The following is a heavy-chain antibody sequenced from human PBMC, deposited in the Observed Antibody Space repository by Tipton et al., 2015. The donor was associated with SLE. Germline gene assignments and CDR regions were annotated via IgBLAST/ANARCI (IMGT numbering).Heavy chain of an antibody. D-gene: IGHD1-26*01. J-gene: IGHJ4*02. CDR2: INHSGST. Sequence: TLSLTCAVYGGSFSGYYWTWIRQPPGKGLEWIGEINHSGSTSYNPSLKSRVTISEDSSKNQFSLKLSSVTAADTAVYYCARVYQVGYFDYWGQGTLVTVSS. V-gene: IGHV4-34*01. CDR1: GGSFSGYY. CDR3: ARVYQVGYFDY.